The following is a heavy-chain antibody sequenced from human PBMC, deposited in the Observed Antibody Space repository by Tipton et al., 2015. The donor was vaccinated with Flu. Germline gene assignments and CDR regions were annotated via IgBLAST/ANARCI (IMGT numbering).Heavy chain of an antibody. V-gene: IGHV4-59*12. CDR1: GGSISTYY. D-gene: IGHD3-16*02. CDR2: INYNGGT. CDR3: ARDYLLGDLSFFDN. J-gene: IGHJ4*02. Sequence: TLSLTCTVSGGSISTYYWSWIRQPPGKGLEWIGFINYNGGTDYNPSLKSRVTISVDTSKNQFSLKLSSVTVADTAVYYCARDYLLGDLSFFDNWGQGTLVTVSS.